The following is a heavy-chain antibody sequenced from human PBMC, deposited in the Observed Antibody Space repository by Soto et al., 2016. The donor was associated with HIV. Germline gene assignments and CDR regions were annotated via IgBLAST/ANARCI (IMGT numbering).Heavy chain of an antibody. D-gene: IGHD4-17*01. J-gene: IGHJ5*02. Sequence: EVQLVESGGGLVQPGGSLRLSCAASGFTFSSYAMHWVRQAPGKGLEYVSAISSNGGSTYYANSVKGRFTISRDNSKNTLYLQMGSLRAEDMAVYYCARDARSISGDYGPEGWFDPWGQGTLVTVSS. V-gene: IGHV3-64*01. CDR3: ARDARSISGDYGPEGWFDP. CDR2: ISSNGGST. CDR1: GFTFSSYA.